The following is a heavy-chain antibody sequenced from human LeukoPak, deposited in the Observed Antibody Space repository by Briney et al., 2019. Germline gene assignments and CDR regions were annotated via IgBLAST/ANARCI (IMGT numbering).Heavy chain of an antibody. CDR1: GYTFTSYA. J-gene: IGHJ3*02. CDR2: INAGNGNT. Sequence: ASVKVSCKASGYTFTSYAMHWVRQAPGQRLEWMGCINAGNGNTKYSQKFQGRVTITRDTSASTAYMELSSLRSEDTAVYYCARAYCGGDCYSAPDAFDIWGQGTMVTVSS. D-gene: IGHD2-21*02. CDR3: ARAYCGGDCYSAPDAFDI. V-gene: IGHV1-3*01.